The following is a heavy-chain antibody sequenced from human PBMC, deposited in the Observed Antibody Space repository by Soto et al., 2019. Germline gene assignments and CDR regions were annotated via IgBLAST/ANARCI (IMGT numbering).Heavy chain of an antibody. D-gene: IGHD2-21*02. V-gene: IGHV3-23*01. CDR3: AKDRLVLSYFYYGMDG. CDR2: ISDSGGST. J-gene: IGHJ6*02. CDR1: GYTFSNYA. Sequence: EVQLLESGGGLVQPGGSLRLSCVASGYTFSNYAMSWVRQAPGKGLEWVAGISDSGGSTYHADSVKGRFTISRDNSKITLYLQMNSLRAEDTVVYYCAKDRLVLSYFYYGMDGWGQGTTVTVS.